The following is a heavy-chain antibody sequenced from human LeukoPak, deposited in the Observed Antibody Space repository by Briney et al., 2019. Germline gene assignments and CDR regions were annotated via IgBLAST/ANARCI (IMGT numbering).Heavy chain of an antibody. CDR3: ASRPRDAAALDY. Sequence: GGSLRLACVASGFTVSGVYMSSVRQAPGKGLEWVSVIYSDDSTYYADSVKGRFTISRDYSKNTLNLQMNSLRAEDTAVYYCASRPRDAAALDYWGQGILVTVSS. D-gene: IGHD6-13*01. J-gene: IGHJ4*02. CDR2: IYSDDST. V-gene: IGHV3-53*01. CDR1: GFTVSGVY.